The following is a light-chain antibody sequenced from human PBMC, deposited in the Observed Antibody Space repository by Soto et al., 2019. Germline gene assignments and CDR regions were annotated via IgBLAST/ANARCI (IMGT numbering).Light chain of an antibody. CDR1: NIGSQT. Sequence: SYELTQPPSVSVAPGQTARITCGGNNIGSQTVHWYQQKPGQAPVLVVYDDNDRPSGIPERFSGSNSGNTATLTISRVEAGDEADYYCQVWDSRIDHPRVFGGGTKLTFL. V-gene: IGLV3-21*02. CDR2: DDN. J-gene: IGLJ2*01. CDR3: QVWDSRIDHPRV.